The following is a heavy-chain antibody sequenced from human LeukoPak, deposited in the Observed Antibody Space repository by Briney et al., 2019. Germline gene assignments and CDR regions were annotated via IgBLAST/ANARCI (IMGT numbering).Heavy chain of an antibody. V-gene: IGHV1-2*04. CDR2: NNPNSGGT. CDR3: ARSPQAGIAAAGAWFDP. CDR1: GYTFTGYY. D-gene: IGHD6-13*01. Sequence: GASVKVSCKASGYTFTGYYMHWVRQAPGQGLEWMGWNNPNSGGTNYAQKFQGWVTMTRDTSISTAYMELSRLRSDDTAVYYCARSPQAGIAAAGAWFDPWGQGTLVTVSS. J-gene: IGHJ5*02.